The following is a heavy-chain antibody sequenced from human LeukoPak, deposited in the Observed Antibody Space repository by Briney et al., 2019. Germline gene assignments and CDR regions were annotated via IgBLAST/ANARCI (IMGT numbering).Heavy chain of an antibody. CDR1: GGSISSGSYY. J-gene: IGHJ6*03. CDR2: IYSSGST. D-gene: IGHD2-8*01. Sequence: SETLSLTCTVSGGSISSGSYYWSWIRQPAGKGLEWIGRIYSSGSTNYNPSLKSRVTISVDTSKNQSSLKLSSVTAADTAVYYCARDHPTPNAGYMDVWGKGTTVTVSS. CDR3: ARDHPTPNAGYMDV. V-gene: IGHV4-61*02.